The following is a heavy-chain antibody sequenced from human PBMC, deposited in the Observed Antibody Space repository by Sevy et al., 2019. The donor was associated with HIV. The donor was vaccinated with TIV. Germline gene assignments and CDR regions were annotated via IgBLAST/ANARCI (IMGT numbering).Heavy chain of an antibody. V-gene: IGHV3-7*03. J-gene: IGHJ6*02. CDR3: ARDCSSTSCLWGLDV. CDR2: IKVDGGER. CDR1: GFTFSSYW. D-gene: IGHD2-2*01. Sequence: GGSLRLSCAASGFTFSSYWMSWVRQAPGKGLEWVAHIKVDGGERYYVDSVKGRFTISRENAKNSLYLQMNSLRAEDTAAYYCARDCSSTSCLWGLDVWGQGTTVTVSS.